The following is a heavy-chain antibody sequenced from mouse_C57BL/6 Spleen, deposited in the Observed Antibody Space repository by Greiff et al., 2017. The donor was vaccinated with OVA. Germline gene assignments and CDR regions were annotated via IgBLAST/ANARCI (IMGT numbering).Heavy chain of an antibody. CDR1: GYTLTSYW. Sequence: VQLQQPGAELVRPGTSVKLSCKASGYTLTSYWMHWVKQRPGQGLEWIGVIDPSDSYTNYNQKFKGKATLTVDTSSSPAYMQLSSLTSEDSAVYYCARWGLRKEYYFDYWGQGTTLIVSS. CDR2: IDPSDSYT. J-gene: IGHJ2*01. V-gene: IGHV1-59*01. CDR3: ARWGLRKEYYFDY. D-gene: IGHD2-13*01.